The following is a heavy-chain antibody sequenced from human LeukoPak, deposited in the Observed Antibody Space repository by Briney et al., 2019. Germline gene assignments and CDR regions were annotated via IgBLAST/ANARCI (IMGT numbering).Heavy chain of an antibody. J-gene: IGHJ4*02. V-gene: IGHV4-59*01. Sequence: PSETLSLTCTVSGGSISSYYWSWIRQPPGKGLEWIGYIYYSGSTNYDPSLKSRVTISVDTSKNQFSLKLSSVTAADTAVYYCARGTIAARRGTFDYWGQGTLVTVYS. CDR1: GGSISSYY. CDR3: ARGTIAARRGTFDY. CDR2: IYYSGST. D-gene: IGHD6-6*01.